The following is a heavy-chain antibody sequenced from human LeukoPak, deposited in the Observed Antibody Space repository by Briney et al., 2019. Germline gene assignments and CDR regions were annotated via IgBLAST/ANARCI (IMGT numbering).Heavy chain of an antibody. V-gene: IGHV4-59*01. CDR2: ISYSGST. D-gene: IGHD5-18*01. CDR1: GDSISSDY. Sequence: SETLSLTCSASGDSISSDYWSWIRQPPGKGLEWIGYISYSGSTKSNPALKSRVTISGDRSKNQFSLKMTSVTAADTAVYYCASSAGYSYGYDYWGQGTLVTVSS. CDR3: ASSAGYSYGYDY. J-gene: IGHJ4*02.